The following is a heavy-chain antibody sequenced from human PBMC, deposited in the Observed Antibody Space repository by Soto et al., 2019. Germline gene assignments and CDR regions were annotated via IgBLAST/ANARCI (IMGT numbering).Heavy chain of an antibody. CDR2: IIPILGIA. J-gene: IGHJ3*02. Sequence: QVQLVQSGAEVKKPGSSVKVSCKASGGTFSSYTISWVRQAPGQGREWMGRIIPILGIANYAQKFQGRVTITADKSTSTSYMELSSLRSEDTAVYYCARGACSGGSCYSGSAFDIWGQGTMVTVSS. CDR3: ARGACSGGSCYSGSAFDI. D-gene: IGHD2-15*01. CDR1: GGTFSSYT. V-gene: IGHV1-69*02.